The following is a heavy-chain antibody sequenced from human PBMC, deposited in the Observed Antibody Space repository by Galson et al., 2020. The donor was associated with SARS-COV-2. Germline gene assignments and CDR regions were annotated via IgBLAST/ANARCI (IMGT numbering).Heavy chain of an antibody. CDR2: ISYDGSNK. CDR3: ARDPMITYGGVNALNYDDYGMDV. J-gene: IGHJ6*02. Sequence: TGGSLRLYCAASGFTFSSYAMHWVRQAPGKGLEWVAVISYDGSNKYYADSVKGRFTISRDNSKKTLYVQMNSLRAEDTAVSYCARDPMITYGGVNALNYDDYGMDVWGQGTTVTVSS. D-gene: IGHD3-16*01. CDR1: GFTFSSYA. V-gene: IGHV3-30-3*01.